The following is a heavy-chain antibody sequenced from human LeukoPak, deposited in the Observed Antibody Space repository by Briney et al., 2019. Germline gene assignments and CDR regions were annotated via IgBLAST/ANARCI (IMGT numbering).Heavy chain of an antibody. V-gene: IGHV5-10-1*01. J-gene: IGHJ5*02. D-gene: IGHD1-26*01. Sequence: GESLKISCKGSGYSFTSYWISWVRQMPGKGLEWMGRIDPSDSYTNYSPSFQGHVTISADKSISTAYLQWSSLKASDTAMYYCARSPTFLVGATFWFDPWGQGTLVTVSS. CDR3: ARSPTFLVGATFWFDP. CDR1: GYSFTSYW. CDR2: IDPSDSYT.